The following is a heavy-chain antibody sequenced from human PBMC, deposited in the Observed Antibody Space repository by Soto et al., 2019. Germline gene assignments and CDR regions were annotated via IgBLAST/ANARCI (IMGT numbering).Heavy chain of an antibody. V-gene: IGHV3-7*01. Sequence: EVQLVESGGGLVQPGGSLRLSCAASGFTFSGYYMTWVRQSPGRGLEWVGNIKQDGSEKYYVDSLKGRFTISRDNAKKSLYLQMNSLRVEDTAVYYCARGRSEDYFDYWGQGTLVTVSS. D-gene: IGHD2-15*01. CDR1: GFTFSGYY. CDR2: IKQDGSEK. CDR3: ARGRSEDYFDY. J-gene: IGHJ4*02.